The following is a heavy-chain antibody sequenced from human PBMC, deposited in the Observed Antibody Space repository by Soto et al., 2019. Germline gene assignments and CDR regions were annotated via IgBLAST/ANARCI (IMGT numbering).Heavy chain of an antibody. CDR2: ISSSGSHT. J-gene: IGHJ4*02. D-gene: IGHD3-22*01. CDR3: ARDRDYYDSSGYYFDY. Sequence: PGGSLRLSCVVSGLSISRSTMNWVRQAPGKGPEWVSSISSSGSHTYYADSVKGRFTISRDNARNSLYLEMNSLRAEDTAVYYCARDRDYYDSSGYYFDYWGQGALVTVSS. V-gene: IGHV3-21*01. CDR1: GLSISRST.